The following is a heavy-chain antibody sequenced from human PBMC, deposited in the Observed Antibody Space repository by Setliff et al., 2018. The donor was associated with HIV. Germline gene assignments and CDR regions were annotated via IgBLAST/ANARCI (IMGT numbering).Heavy chain of an antibody. V-gene: IGHV3-74*01. CDR3: VRGSGYYYFDN. D-gene: IGHD3-22*01. J-gene: IGHJ4*02. CDR2: MNTDGSST. CDR1: GFTFSSYW. Sequence: GGSLRLSCAASGFTFSSYWMHWVRQAPGKVRVWVFGMNTDGSSTRYADSVKGRLTISRDNAKNMLYMQMNSLSADDTAVYYCVRGSGYYYFDNWGQGALVTVSS.